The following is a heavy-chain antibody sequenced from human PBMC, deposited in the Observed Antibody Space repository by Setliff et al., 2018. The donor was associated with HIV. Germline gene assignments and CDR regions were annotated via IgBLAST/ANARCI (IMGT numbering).Heavy chain of an antibody. CDR2: IYTSGST. CDR3: ATDTAFLQEGTEF. V-gene: IGHV4-4*08. D-gene: IGHD5-18*01. J-gene: IGHJ4*02. CDR1: GGSISSYY. Sequence: PSETLSLTCTVSGGSISSYYWSWIRQPQGKGLEWIGYIYTSGSTNYNPSLKSRVTIAVDTSKNQFSLKLTSVTAADTAIYYCATDTAFLQEGTEFWGQGALVTVSS.